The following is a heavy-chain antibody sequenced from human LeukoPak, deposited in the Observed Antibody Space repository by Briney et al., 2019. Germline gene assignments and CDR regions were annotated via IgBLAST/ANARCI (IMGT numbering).Heavy chain of an antibody. D-gene: IGHD6-19*01. J-gene: IGHJ4*02. CDR3: ARGTYSSGWYPDYFDY. CDR2: IEQDGSDK. Sequence: GGSLRLSCVASGFTFSDYWMSWVRQAPGKGLEWVANIEQDGSDKYYADSMKGRFTISRDNAKDSLYLQMNSLRAEDTAVYFCARGTYSSGWYPDYFDYWGQGTLVTVSS. V-gene: IGHV3-7*03. CDR1: GFTFSDYW.